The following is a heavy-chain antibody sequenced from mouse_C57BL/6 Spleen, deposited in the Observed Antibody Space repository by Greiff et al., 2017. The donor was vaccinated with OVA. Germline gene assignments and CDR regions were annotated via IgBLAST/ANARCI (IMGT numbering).Heavy chain of an antibody. J-gene: IGHJ1*03. CDR3: ARPYGNFPYWYFDV. D-gene: IGHD2-1*01. V-gene: IGHV5-17*01. Sequence: EVKLVESGGGLVKPGGSLKLSCAASGFTFSDYGMHWVRQAPEKGLEWVAYISSGSSTIYYADTVKGRFTISRDNAKNTPFLQMTSLRSEDTAMYYCARPYGNFPYWYFDVWGTGTTVTVSS. CDR1: GFTFSDYG. CDR2: ISSGSSTI.